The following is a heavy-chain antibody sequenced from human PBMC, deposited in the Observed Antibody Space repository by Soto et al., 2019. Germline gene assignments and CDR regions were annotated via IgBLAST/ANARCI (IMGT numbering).Heavy chain of an antibody. Sequence: SETLSLTCAVYGGSFSGYYWSWIRQPPGKGLEWIGEINHSGSTNYNPSLKSRVTISVDTSKNQFSLKLSSVTAADTDVYYGARGWCDGDCHFDYWGQGTLVTVSS. CDR2: INHSGST. CDR3: ARGWCDGDCHFDY. D-gene: IGHD2-21*02. J-gene: IGHJ4*02. CDR1: GGSFSGYY. V-gene: IGHV4-34*01.